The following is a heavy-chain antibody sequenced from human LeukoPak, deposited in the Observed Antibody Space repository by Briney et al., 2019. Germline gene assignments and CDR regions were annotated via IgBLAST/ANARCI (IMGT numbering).Heavy chain of an antibody. V-gene: IGHV3-33*08. CDR3: ARDYYDSSGQLHAGAHAFDI. CDR1: GFSLSPYS. Sequence: GGSLRLSCAASGFSLSPYSMDWVRQAPGKGLEWVAIIWYDGINKYCADSVKGRFTISRDNSKNTLYLQMNSLRAEDTAVYYCARDYYDSSGQLHAGAHAFDIWGQGTMVTVSS. D-gene: IGHD3-22*01. J-gene: IGHJ3*02. CDR2: IWYDGINK.